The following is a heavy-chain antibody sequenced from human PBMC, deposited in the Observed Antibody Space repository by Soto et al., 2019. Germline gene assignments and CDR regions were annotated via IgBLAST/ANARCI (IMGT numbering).Heavy chain of an antibody. Sequence: EVQLVESGGGLVQPGGSLRLSCAASGFTLSGRSMHWVRQAPGKGLVWVSGIDNAGTDSTYADSVKGRFTSSRDNAKNILYLQMNSLRVEDTAVYYCARGCFDPDVWGKGTLVTVSS. CDR3: ARGCFDPDV. V-gene: IGHV3-74*01. J-gene: IGHJ6*04. D-gene: IGHD3-10*02. CDR1: GFTLSGRS. CDR2: IDNAGTDS.